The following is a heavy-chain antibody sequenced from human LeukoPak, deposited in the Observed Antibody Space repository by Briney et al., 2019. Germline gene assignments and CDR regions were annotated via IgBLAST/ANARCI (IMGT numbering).Heavy chain of an antibody. J-gene: IGHJ3*02. CDR1: GGSFSGYY. Sequence: SETLSLTCAVYGGSFSGYYWSWIRQPPGKGLEWIGEINHSGSTNYNPSLKSRVTISVDTSKNQFSLKLSSVTAADTAVYNCARVTRATVAFDIWGQGTMVTVSS. V-gene: IGHV4-34*01. D-gene: IGHD1-26*01. CDR2: INHSGST. CDR3: ARVTRATVAFDI.